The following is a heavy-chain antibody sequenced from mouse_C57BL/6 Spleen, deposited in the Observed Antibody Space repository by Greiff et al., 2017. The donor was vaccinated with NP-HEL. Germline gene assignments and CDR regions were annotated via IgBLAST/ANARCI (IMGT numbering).Heavy chain of an antibody. J-gene: IGHJ4*01. Sequence: EVKLVESGGDLVKPGGSLKLSCAASGFTFSSYGMSWVRQTPDKRLEWVATISSGGSYTYYPDSVKGRFTISRDNAKNTLYLQMSSLKSEDTAMYYCARLYYDYAMDYWGQGTSVTVSS. CDR1: GFTFSSYG. CDR2: ISSGGSYT. V-gene: IGHV5-6*01. D-gene: IGHD2-4*01. CDR3: ARLYYDYAMDY.